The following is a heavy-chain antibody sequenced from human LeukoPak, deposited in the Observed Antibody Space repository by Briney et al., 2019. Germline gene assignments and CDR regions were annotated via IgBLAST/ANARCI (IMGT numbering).Heavy chain of an antibody. CDR1: GYSFTTYW. CDR3: AWSVSGATFDY. V-gene: IGHV5-51*01. Sequence: GESLKISCKGSGYSFTTYWIAWVRQTSGKGLEWMGIIYPGDSDTRYSPSFQGQVTISADKSMRVAYLQWTSLKASDTAMYYCAWSVSGATFDYWGQGTLVTVSS. J-gene: IGHJ4*02. D-gene: IGHD6-19*01. CDR2: IYPGDSDT.